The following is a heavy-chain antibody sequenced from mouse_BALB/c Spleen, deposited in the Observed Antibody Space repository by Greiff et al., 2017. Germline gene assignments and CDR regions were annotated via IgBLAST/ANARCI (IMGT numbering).Heavy chain of an antibody. V-gene: IGHV1-9*01. CDR3: ARSHYYGSSYRFAY. J-gene: IGHJ3*01. D-gene: IGHD1-1*01. Sequence: VQLQQSGAELMKPGASVKISCKATGYTFSSYWIEWVKQRPGHGLEWIGEILPGSGSTNYNEKFKGKATFTADTSSNTAYMQLSSLTSEDSAVYYCARSHYYGSSYRFAYWGQGTLVTVSA. CDR1: GYTFSSYW. CDR2: ILPGSGST.